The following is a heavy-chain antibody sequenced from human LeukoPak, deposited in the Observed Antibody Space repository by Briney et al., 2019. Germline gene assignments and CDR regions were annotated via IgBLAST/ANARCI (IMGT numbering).Heavy chain of an antibody. Sequence: GVSLRLSCAASGFTFSSYAMSWVRQAPGKGLEWVSAISRSGCSTYYADSVKGRFTISRDNSKNTLYLQMNSLTAEDTAVYYCAKVIHSSSWYQHIYYYFGMDVWGQGTTVTASS. CDR3: AKVIHSSSWYQHIYYYFGMDV. V-gene: IGHV3-23*01. CDR1: GFTFSSYA. D-gene: IGHD6-13*01. CDR2: ISRSGCST. J-gene: IGHJ6*02.